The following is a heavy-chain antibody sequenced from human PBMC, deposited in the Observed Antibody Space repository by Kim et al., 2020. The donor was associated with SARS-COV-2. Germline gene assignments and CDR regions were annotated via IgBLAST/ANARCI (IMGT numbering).Heavy chain of an antibody. Sequence: GGSLRLSCAASGFTFNNYGMHWVRQAPGKGLEWVALIWHDGINKYYADSVKGRLTISRDNSNNTLYLQMNSLRAEDTAVYYCARDEGRRSGSKSFYYYGMAVWGQWTTVTVSS. CDR2: IWHDGINK. CDR1: GFTFNNYG. V-gene: IGHV3-33*01. J-gene: IGHJ6*02. CDR3: ARDEGRRSGSKSFYYYGMAV. D-gene: IGHD5-12*01.